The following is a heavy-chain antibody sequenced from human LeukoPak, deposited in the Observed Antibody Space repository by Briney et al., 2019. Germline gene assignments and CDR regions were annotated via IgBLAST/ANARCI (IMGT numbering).Heavy chain of an antibody. CDR3: AKDRAYCSSTSCYNDYYYGMDV. J-gene: IGHJ6*02. D-gene: IGHD2-2*02. CDR2: ISGSGGST. V-gene: IGHV3-23*01. Sequence: QXXGXGXXWXSXISGSGGSTXYADSVKGRFTISRDNSKNALYLQMNSLRAEDTAVYYCAKDRAYCSSTSCYNDYYYGMDVWGQGTTVTVSS.